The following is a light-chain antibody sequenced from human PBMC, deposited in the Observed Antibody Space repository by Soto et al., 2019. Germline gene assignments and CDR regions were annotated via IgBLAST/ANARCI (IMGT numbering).Light chain of an antibody. Sequence: DIVMTQTPLSLTVTPGEPASISCRSSQSLLDSDDGNTYLDWYLQKPRQSPQLLIYTVSYRASGVPDRFSGSGSGTDFTLKISRVEAEDVGVYYCMQRIEFPLTFGGGTKVEIK. CDR3: MQRIEFPLT. CDR1: QSLLDSDDGNTY. J-gene: IGKJ4*01. V-gene: IGKV2-40*01. CDR2: TVS.